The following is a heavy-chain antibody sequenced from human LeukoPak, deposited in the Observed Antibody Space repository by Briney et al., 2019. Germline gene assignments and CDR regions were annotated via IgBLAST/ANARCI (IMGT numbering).Heavy chain of an antibody. CDR2: FDPEDGET. CDR1: GYTLTELS. V-gene: IGHV1-24*01. J-gene: IGHJ4*02. D-gene: IGHD1-26*01. Sequence: ASVKVSCKASGYTLTELSMHWVRQAPGKGLEWMGGFDPEDGETIYAQKFQGRVTMTEDTSTDTAYMELSSLRSEDTAVYYCATAHKKYSGSYLALDYWGQGTLVTVSS. CDR3: ATAHKKYSGSYLALDY.